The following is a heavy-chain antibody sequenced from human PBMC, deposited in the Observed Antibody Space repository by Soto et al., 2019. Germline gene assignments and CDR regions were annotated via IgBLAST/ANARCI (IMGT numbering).Heavy chain of an antibody. CDR2: ISGSGGST. D-gene: IGHD6-6*01. CDR1: GFTFSSYA. Sequence: PGGSLRLSCAASGFTFSSYAMSWVRQAPGKGLEWVSAISGSGGSTYYADSVKGRFTISRDNSKNTLYLQMNSLRAEDTAVYYCAKAYSSSPTYYYYYGMDVWGQGTTVTVS. CDR3: AKAYSSSPTYYYYYGMDV. V-gene: IGHV3-23*01. J-gene: IGHJ6*02.